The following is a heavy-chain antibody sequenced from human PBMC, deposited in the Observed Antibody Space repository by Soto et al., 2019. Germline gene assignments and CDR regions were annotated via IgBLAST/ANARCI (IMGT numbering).Heavy chain of an antibody. J-gene: IGHJ6*02. CDR1: GFTFSAYG. V-gene: IGHV3-30*18. CDR3: AKVTFSGDYYYSYGMDV. CDR2: ISYDGSNK. D-gene: IGHD1-26*01. Sequence: QERLVESGGGVVQPGMSLRLSCAASGFTFSAYGMHWVRQAPGKGLEWVAVISYDGSNKYYADSVKGRFTMSRDNSENTLYLEMNSLRAEDTAVYYCAKVTFSGDYYYSYGMDVWGQGTTVTVSS.